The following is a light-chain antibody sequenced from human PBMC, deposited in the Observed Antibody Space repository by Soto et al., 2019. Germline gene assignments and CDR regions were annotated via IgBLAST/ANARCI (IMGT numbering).Light chain of an antibody. CDR3: QPSYSPPWT. V-gene: IGKV1-39*01. CDR1: QSISTY. CDR2: SAS. J-gene: IGKJ1*01. Sequence: DIQMTQSPSSLSASVGDRVTITCRASQSISTYVNWYQQKPGKAPEFLIYSASSLQSGVPSRFSVSGSGTDFTLTINSLQPEDFATYYCQPSYSPPWTFGQGTKVESK.